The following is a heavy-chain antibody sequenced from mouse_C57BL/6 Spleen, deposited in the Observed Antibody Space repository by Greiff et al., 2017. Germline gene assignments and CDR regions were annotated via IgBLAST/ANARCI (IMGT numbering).Heavy chain of an antibody. CDR2: IYPSDSEP. CDR1: GYTFTSYW. J-gene: IGHJ4*01. CDR3: ARRYYDYGAMDY. D-gene: IGHD2-1*01. V-gene: IGHV1-61*01. Sequence: QVQLQQPGAELVRPGSSVKLSCKASGYTFTSYWLDWVKQRPGQGLEWIGNIYPSDSEPHYNQKFKDKATLTVGKSSSTAYMQLSSLTSEDSAVYYCARRYYDYGAMDYWGQGTSVTVSS.